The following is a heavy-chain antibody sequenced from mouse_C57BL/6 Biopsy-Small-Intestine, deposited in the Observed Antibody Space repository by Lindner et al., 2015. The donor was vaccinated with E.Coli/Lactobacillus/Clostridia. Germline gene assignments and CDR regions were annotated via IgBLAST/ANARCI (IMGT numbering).Heavy chain of an antibody. V-gene: IGHV1S46*01. CDR2: INAHNGDT. D-gene: IGHD2-1*01. CDR3: ARDVGNNVFDY. J-gene: IGHJ4*01. CDR1: GFTFTNFG. Sequence: SVKVSCKTSGFTFTNFGFHWVRQAPGQRLTWMGFINAHNGDTQYSQDVHDRLSLTTDTSTNTIYMELRSLRSDDTAVYYCARDVGNNVFDYWGQGTLVTVSS.